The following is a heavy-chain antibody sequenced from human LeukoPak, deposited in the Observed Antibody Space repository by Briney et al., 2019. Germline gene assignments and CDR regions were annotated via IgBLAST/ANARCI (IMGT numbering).Heavy chain of an antibody. CDR1: GYTLTELS. CDR2: INPNSGGT. D-gene: IGHD6-13*01. Sequence: ASVKVSCKVSGYTLTELSMHWVRQAPGQGLEWMGWINPNSGGTNYAQKFQGRVTMTRDTSISTAYMELSRLRSDDTAVYYCARAFIGSSWYYYYYYMDVWGKGTTVTISS. V-gene: IGHV1-2*02. J-gene: IGHJ6*03. CDR3: ARAFIGSSWYYYYYYMDV.